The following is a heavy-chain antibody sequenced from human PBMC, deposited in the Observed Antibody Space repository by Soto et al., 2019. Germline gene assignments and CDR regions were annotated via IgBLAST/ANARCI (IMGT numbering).Heavy chain of an antibody. J-gene: IGHJ6*02. CDR3: ARLNGYCVGTSCQGYYGMDV. V-gene: IGHV4-39*01. CDR1: GGSISSSSYY. Sequence: SETLSLTCTVSGGSISSSSYYWGWIRQPPGKGLEWIGSFYSSGSTYYNPSLKSRVTISVDTSKTQFSLKLTSVTAADTAVYYCARLNGYCVGTSCQGYYGMDVWGQGTTVTVSS. D-gene: IGHD2-2*03. CDR2: FYSSGST.